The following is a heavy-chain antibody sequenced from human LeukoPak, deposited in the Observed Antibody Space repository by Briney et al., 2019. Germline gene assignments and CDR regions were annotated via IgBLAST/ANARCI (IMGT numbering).Heavy chain of an antibody. CDR3: SRSYSSGCFDY. D-gene: IGHD6-19*01. V-gene: IGHV3-66*02. Sequence: GGSLRLSCAGSRFTVSSNYMSWVRHAPGQGLEWGSVIYRGGSTYYAASGKGRFTTYRDNSKNTLYVQMNRLRAEDTAVYYCSRSYSSGCFDYWGQGTLVTVSS. CDR1: RFTVSSNY. J-gene: IGHJ4*02. CDR2: IYRGGST.